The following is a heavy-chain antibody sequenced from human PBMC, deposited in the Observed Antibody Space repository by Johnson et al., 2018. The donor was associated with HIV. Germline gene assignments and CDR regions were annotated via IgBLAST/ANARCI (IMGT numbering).Heavy chain of an antibody. CDR2: ISYDGSNK. Sequence: QVQLVESGGGVVQPGGSLRLSCAASGFTFSSYPMHWVRQAPGKGLEWVAVISYDGSNKYYADSVKGRFTISRDNSKNTLYLQMNSLRNEDTAVYSCAKAVVPSDDAFDIWGQGTMVTVSS. D-gene: IGHD2-2*01. CDR3: AKAVVPSDDAFDI. J-gene: IGHJ3*02. CDR1: GFTFSSYP. V-gene: IGHV3-30-3*02.